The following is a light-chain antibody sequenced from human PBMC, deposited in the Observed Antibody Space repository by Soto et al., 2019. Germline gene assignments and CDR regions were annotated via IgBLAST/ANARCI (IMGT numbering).Light chain of an antibody. J-gene: IGLJ1*01. V-gene: IGLV2-14*01. CDR3: SSYTSSSTL. CDR1: SSDVGGYNY. Sequence: QSALTQPASVSGSPGQSITISCTGTSSDVGGYNYVSWYQQHPGKAPKLMIYDVSNRPSGVSNLFSGSKSGNTASLTISGRQAEDEADYYCSSYTSSSTLFGTGTKLTVL. CDR2: DVS.